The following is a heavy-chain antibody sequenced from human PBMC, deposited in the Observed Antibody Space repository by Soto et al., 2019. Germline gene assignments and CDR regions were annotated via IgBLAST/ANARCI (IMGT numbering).Heavy chain of an antibody. CDR1: GFTFSTYG. J-gene: IGHJ4*02. CDR2: IWHDGSNK. D-gene: IGHD1-26*01. V-gene: IGHV3-33*01. Sequence: PGGSLRLSCAASGFTFSTYGMHWVRQAPGKGLEWVAVIWHDGSNKYYADSVKGRFTISRDNFKNTLYLQMSSLRAEDTAVYYCARDSISGSYYLDYWGQGTLVTVSS. CDR3: ARDSISGSYYLDY.